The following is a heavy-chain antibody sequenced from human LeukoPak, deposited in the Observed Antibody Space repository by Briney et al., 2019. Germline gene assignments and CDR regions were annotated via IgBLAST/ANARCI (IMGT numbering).Heavy chain of an antibody. D-gene: IGHD3-22*01. CDR2: IYYSGST. CDR1: GGSISSSSYY. V-gene: IGHV4-39*07. Sequence: SETLSLTCTVSGGSISSSSYYWGWIRQPPGKGLEWIGSIYYSGSTYYNPSLKSRVTTSVDTSKNQFSLKLSSVTAADTAVYFCARGPYSYDSSGAFDIWGQGTMVTVSS. J-gene: IGHJ3*02. CDR3: ARGPYSYDSSGAFDI.